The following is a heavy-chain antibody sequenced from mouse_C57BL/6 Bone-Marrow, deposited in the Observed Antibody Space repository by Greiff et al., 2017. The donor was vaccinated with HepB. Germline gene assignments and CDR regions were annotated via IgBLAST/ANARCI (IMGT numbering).Heavy chain of an antibody. Sequence: EVQGVESGGGLVKPGGSLKLSCAASGFTFSSYAMSWVRQTPEKRLEWVATISDGGSYTYYPDNVKGRFTISRDNAKNNLYLQMSHLKSEDTAMYYCARDPVVDYWGQGTTLTVSS. V-gene: IGHV5-4*01. J-gene: IGHJ2*01. CDR1: GFTFSSYA. CDR2: ISDGGSYT. CDR3: ARDPVVDY.